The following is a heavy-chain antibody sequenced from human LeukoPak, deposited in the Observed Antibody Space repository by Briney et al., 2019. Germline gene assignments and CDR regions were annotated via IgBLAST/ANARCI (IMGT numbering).Heavy chain of an antibody. V-gene: IGHV1-69*13. Sequence: ASVKVSCKASGYTFTSYAMNWVRQAPGQGLEWMGGIIPIFGTANYAQKFQGRVTITADESTSTAYMELSSLRSEDTAVYYCAGDGYNSVYWGQGTLVTVSS. J-gene: IGHJ4*02. CDR1: GYTFTSYA. D-gene: IGHD5-24*01. CDR2: IIPIFGTA. CDR3: AGDGYNSVY.